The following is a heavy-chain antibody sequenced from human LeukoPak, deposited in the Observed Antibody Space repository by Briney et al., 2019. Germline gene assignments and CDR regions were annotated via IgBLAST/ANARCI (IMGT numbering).Heavy chain of an antibody. J-gene: IGHJ4*02. CDR1: GFTFSTHD. V-gene: IGHV3-13*01. Sequence: GGSLRLSCAASGFTFSTHDFHWVRQVTGKGLEWVSAIGTVGDTHYPDSVKGRFTISRENAKNSVYLQMDSLRAEDTAVYYCARESNDFLTGYYDYWGQGILVTVSS. CDR2: IGTVGDT. CDR3: ARESNDFLTGYYDY. D-gene: IGHD3-9*01.